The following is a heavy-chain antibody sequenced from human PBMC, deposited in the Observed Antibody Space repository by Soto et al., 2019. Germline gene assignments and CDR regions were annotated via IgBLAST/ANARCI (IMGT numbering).Heavy chain of an antibody. V-gene: IGHV1-8*01. Sequence: QVQLVQSGAEVKRSGASVRISCKASGYTFNRHDINWVRQATGQGPEWIGWMNPNSGNTGYAQKFRGRVTMTRVSSITTASMDLRSLTSEDTAIYYCAREGLYGSTQDNTFDICGQGTIVSVSS. J-gene: IGHJ3*02. CDR1: GYTFNRHD. CDR2: MNPNSGNT. CDR3: AREGLYGSTQDNTFDI. D-gene: IGHD6-19*01.